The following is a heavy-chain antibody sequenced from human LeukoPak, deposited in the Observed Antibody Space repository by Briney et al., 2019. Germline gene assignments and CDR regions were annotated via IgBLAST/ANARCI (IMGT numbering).Heavy chain of an antibody. CDR1: GGSISSSNW. Sequence: PSGTLSLTCAVSGGSISSSNWWSWVRRPPGKGLEWIGEIYHSGSTNYNPSLKSRVTISVDKSKNQFSLKLSSVTAADTAVYYCARVGSYSSGWYDYWGQGTLVTVSS. J-gene: IGHJ4*02. D-gene: IGHD6-19*01. CDR3: ARVGSYSSGWYDY. V-gene: IGHV4-4*02. CDR2: IYHSGST.